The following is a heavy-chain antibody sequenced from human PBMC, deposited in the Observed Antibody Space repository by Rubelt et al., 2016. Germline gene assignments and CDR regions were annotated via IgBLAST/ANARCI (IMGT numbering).Heavy chain of an antibody. CDR2: IYYSGTT. V-gene: IGHV4-38-2*02. Sequence: QVQLQESGPGLVKPSETLSLTCTVSGYSISSGYYWGWIRQPPGKGLEWIGSIYYSGTTYYNPSLKSRVTISVDTSKNQFSLKLNAVTAADTAVYYCARGLQAVTGWGQGALVTVSS. CDR3: ARGLQAVTG. D-gene: IGHD5-18*01. CDR1: GYSISSGYY. J-gene: IGHJ4*02.